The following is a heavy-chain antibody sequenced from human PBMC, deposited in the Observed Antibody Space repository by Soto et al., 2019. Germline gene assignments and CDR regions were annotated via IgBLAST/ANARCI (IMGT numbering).Heavy chain of an antibody. CDR2: ISYDGSHE. CDR1: GFTFNYYG. D-gene: IGHD2-15*01. CDR3: AKDRGYCSGDCNPPADY. Sequence: PGGSLRLSCSASGFTFNYYGMLWVRQAPGKGLEWVALISYDGSHEYYADSVKGRFTISRDNSKNTLYLQMNSLRRDDTAVYYCAKDRGYCSGDCNPPADYWGQGTLVTAPQ. V-gene: IGHV3-30*18. J-gene: IGHJ4*02.